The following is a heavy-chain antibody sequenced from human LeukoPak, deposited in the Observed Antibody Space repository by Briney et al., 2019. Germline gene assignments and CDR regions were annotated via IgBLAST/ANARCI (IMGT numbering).Heavy chain of an antibody. D-gene: IGHD2-2*01. V-gene: IGHV3-21*01. CDR2: ISSGSSYI. CDR3: ARGGGYCTNTSCYYFDY. J-gene: IGHJ4*02. CDR1: GFTFSSYS. Sequence: GGSLRLSCAASGFTFSSYSMNWVRQAPGKGLEWVSSISSGSSYIYYADSVKGRFTISRDNARNSPNLQMNSLRAEDTAVYYCARGGGYCTNTSCYYFDYWGQGTLVTVSS.